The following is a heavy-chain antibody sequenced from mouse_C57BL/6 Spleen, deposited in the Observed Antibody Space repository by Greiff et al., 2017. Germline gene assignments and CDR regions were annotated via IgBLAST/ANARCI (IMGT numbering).Heavy chain of an antibody. V-gene: IGHV1-18*01. CDR1: GYTFTDYN. D-gene: IGHD1-1*01. CDR2: INPNNGGT. J-gene: IGHJ1*03. Sequence: EVQLQQSGPELVKPGASVKIPCKASGYTFTDYNMDWVKQSHGKSLEWIGDINPNNGGTIYNQKFKGKATLTVDKSSSTAYMEPRSLTSEDTAVYYCARSPYYYGSSYDWYFDVWGTGTTVTVSS. CDR3: ARSPYYYGSSYDWYFDV.